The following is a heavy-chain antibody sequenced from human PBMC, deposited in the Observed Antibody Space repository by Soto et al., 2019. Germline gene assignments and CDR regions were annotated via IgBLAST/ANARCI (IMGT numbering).Heavy chain of an antibody. Sequence: QVQLQESGPGLVKPSETLSLTCTASGGSISSCYWSWILQPAGEGMEWIGRIYTSGSTNYNPSLKSRVTMSVDTSKNQFSLKLSSVTAADTAVYYCARAKYSSGWPYFDYWGQGTLVTVSS. CDR3: ARAKYSSGWPYFDY. J-gene: IGHJ4*02. CDR2: IYTSGST. V-gene: IGHV4-4*07. D-gene: IGHD6-19*01. CDR1: GGSISSCY.